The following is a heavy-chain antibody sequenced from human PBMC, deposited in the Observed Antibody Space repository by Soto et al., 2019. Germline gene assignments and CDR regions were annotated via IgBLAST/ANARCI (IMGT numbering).Heavy chain of an antibody. CDR2: IYWDDDK. D-gene: IGHD3-10*01. J-gene: IGHJ4*02. CDR3: AHSSKLLWFGELLYPFDY. Sequence: QITLKESGPTLVKPTQTLTLTCTFSGFSLSTSGVGVGWIRQPPGKALEWLALIYWDDDKRYSPSLKSRLTITKHTPKNQVVRTMTNTDPVNTATYYCAHSSKLLWFGELLYPFDYWGQGTLVTVSS. CDR1: GFSLSTSGVG. V-gene: IGHV2-5*02.